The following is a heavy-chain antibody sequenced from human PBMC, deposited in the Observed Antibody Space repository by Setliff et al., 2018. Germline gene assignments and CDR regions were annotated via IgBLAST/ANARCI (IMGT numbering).Heavy chain of an antibody. CDR1: GYPFISYD. D-gene: IGHD2-15*01. CDR2: MNPNSGKT. Sequence: GASVKVSCKASGYPFISYDINWVRQAPGQGLEWMGWMNPNSGKTGYAQKFQDRLSVTADTSSKTTYMELRSLTSDDTAVYFCTRSRAPRVVLAADFDLWGQGTLVTVSS. J-gene: IGHJ4*02. CDR3: TRSRAPRVVLAADFDL. V-gene: IGHV1-8*02.